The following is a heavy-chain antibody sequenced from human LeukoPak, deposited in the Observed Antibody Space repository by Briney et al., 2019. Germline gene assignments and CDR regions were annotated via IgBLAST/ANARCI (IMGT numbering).Heavy chain of an antibody. D-gene: IGHD3-3*01. Sequence: GESLKISCKGSGYTFSSYWIGWVRQMPGKGLEWMGIIYPGDSDTRYSPSLQGQVTISVDTSIGTAYLQWSSLKASDTAIYYGARQNDFRLDYWGQGTLVTVSS. CDR2: IYPGDSDT. CDR3: ARQNDFRLDY. V-gene: IGHV5-51*01. CDR1: GYTFSSYW. J-gene: IGHJ4*02.